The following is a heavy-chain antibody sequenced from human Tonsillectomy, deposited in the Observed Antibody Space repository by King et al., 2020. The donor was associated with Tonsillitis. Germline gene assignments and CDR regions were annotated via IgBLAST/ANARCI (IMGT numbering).Heavy chain of an antibody. CDR1: GYTFTGYA. D-gene: IGHD3-10*01. Sequence: VQLVQSGAEVKKPGASVKVSCKASGYTFTGYAMHWVRQAPGQRLEWMGWINAGNGNTKYSQNFQGRVTITSDTSASTACMELSSLTSEDTAVYYCARDRLFARGVYEYWGQGTLVTVSS. CDR2: INAGNGNT. J-gene: IGHJ4*02. CDR3: ARDRLFARGVYEY. V-gene: IGHV1-3*01.